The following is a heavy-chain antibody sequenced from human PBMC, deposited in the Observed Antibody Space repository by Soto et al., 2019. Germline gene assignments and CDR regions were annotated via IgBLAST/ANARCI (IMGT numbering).Heavy chain of an antibody. V-gene: IGHV3-30*02. Sequence: PGGSLRLSCVTSGFTFSSYGMHWVRQAPGKGLEWLAIIRYDGSNKYYGDSVKGRFTISRDNSNNTLYLEMNNLRAEDTAVYYCARDRTFYGSGSKGMDFWVQGTTFTVSS. J-gene: IGHJ6*02. CDR3: ARDRTFYGSGSKGMDF. D-gene: IGHD3-10*01. CDR1: GFTFSSYG. CDR2: IRYDGSNK.